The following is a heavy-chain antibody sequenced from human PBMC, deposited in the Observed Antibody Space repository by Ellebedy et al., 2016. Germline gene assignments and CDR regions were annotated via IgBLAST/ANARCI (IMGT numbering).Heavy chain of an antibody. J-gene: IGHJ6*02. CDR3: TTERHSYYYGMDV. CDR1: GFTFSSYG. CDR2: IKSKTDGGTT. Sequence: GESLKISXAASGFTFSSYGMNWVRQAPGKGLEWVGRIKSKTDGGTTDYAAPVKGRFTISRDDSKHTLSLQMNSLQTEDTAVYYCTTERHSYYYGMDVWGRGTTVTVSS. V-gene: IGHV3-15*07.